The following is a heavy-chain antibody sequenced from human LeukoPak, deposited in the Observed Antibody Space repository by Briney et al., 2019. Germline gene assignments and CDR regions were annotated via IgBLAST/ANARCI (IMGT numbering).Heavy chain of an antibody. Sequence: GGSLRLSCAASGFTFSDYYMSWIRQAPGKGLEWVSYISSSSSYTNYADSVKGRFTISRDNAKNSLYPQMNSLRAEDTAVYYCARDHPTTAMVTGGLYYFDYWGQGTLVTVSS. CDR1: GFTFSDYY. V-gene: IGHV3-11*06. D-gene: IGHD5-18*01. J-gene: IGHJ4*02. CDR2: ISSSSSYT. CDR3: ARDHPTTAMVTGGLYYFDY.